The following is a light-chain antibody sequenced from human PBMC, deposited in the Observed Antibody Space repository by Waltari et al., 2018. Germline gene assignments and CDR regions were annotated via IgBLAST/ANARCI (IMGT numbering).Light chain of an antibody. CDR1: QSLLYSSNNKNY. J-gene: IGKJ4*01. CDR2: WAS. CDR3: QQYYSTSPLT. Sequence: DIVMTQSPHSLAVSVGERATITCKSSQSLLYSSNNKNYLAGYQQKQGRPPKLLIYWASTREFGVPDRFSGSGAGTDFTLTISSLQAEDVAVYYCQQYYSTSPLTFGGGTKVEIK. V-gene: IGKV4-1*01.